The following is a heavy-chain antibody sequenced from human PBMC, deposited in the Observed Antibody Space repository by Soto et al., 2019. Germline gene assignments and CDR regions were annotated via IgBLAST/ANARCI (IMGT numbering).Heavy chain of an antibody. D-gene: IGHD6-6*01. Sequence: SETLSLTCTVSGGSISSYYWSWIRQPPGKGLEWIGYIYYSGSTNYNPSLKSRVTISVDTSKNQFSLKLSSVTAADTAVYYCAIYCSSFVYYYYGIDVWGQGTTVTVSS. CDR2: IYYSGST. CDR1: GGSISSYY. J-gene: IGHJ6*02. V-gene: IGHV4-59*01. CDR3: AIYCSSFVYYYYGIDV.